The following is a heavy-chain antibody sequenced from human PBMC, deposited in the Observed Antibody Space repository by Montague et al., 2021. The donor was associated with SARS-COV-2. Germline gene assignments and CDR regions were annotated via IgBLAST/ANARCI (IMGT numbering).Heavy chain of an antibody. D-gene: IGHD2-21*01. J-gene: IGHJ6*02. CDR2: ISSSGGGSTK. V-gene: IGHV3-48*03. CDR1: GFIFSSYE. CDR3: ARDRDWDDWCGMDV. Sequence: SLSLSCAASGFIFSSYEMTWVRQAPGKGLEWISYISSSGGGSTKHYTDSVKGRFTISRDNAKNSLYLQMNSLRVEDTAIYYCARDRDWDDWCGMDVWGQGTTVTVSS.